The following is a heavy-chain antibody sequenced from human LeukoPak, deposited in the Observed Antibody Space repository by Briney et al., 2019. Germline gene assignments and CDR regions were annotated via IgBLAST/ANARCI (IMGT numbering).Heavy chain of an antibody. CDR1: GYTFTGYY. V-gene: IGHV1-2*02. CDR2: INPNSGGT. Sequence: EASVKVSCKASGYTFTGYYMHWVRQAPGQGLEWMGWINPNSGGTNYAQKFQGRVTMTSDTSSSTASMELRRLRSDDTAIYYCARGLYDFRSGPRYYFTYWGPGTLVTVSS. D-gene: IGHD3-3*01. CDR3: ARGLYDFRSGPRYYFTY. J-gene: IGHJ4*02.